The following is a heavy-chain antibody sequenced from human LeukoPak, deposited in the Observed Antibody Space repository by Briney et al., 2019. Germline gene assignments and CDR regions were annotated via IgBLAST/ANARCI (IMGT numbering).Heavy chain of an antibody. CDR1: GYTFIGYY. CDR3: ARGKMNGDDFDY. V-gene: IGHV1-2*02. Sequence: ASVKVSCKASGYTFIGYYIHWVRQAPGQGLEWMGWINPNSGTNYAQKFQGRVTMTGDTSISTAYMELSRLRSDDTAVYYCARGKMNGDDFDYWGQGTLVTVSS. J-gene: IGHJ4*02. D-gene: IGHD4-17*01. CDR2: INPNSGT.